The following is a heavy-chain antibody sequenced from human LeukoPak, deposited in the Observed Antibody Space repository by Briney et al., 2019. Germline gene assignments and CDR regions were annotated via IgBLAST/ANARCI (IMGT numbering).Heavy chain of an antibody. CDR1: GFTFSSYS. Sequence: GGSLRLCGAASGFTFSSYSMNWVRQAPGKGLEWVSSISSSSSYIYYADSVKGRFTISRDNAKNSLYLQMNSLRAEDTAVYYCASKDFPPVWGQGTLVTASS. CDR2: ISSSSSYI. J-gene: IGHJ4*02. CDR3: ASKDFPPV. V-gene: IGHV3-21*01. D-gene: IGHD3-3*01.